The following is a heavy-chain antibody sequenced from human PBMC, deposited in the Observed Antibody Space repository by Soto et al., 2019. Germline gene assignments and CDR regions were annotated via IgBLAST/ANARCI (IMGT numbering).Heavy chain of an antibody. CDR1: GGSFSGYY. J-gene: IGHJ6*02. CDR3: AREEVPQWFTKGYYGMDV. CDR2: INHRGST. D-gene: IGHD2-8*01. V-gene: IGHV4-34*01. Sequence: SETLSLTCAGYGGSFSGYYWSWIRQTPGKGLEWIGEINHRGSTSYNPSLKGRVTISVDTSRIQFSLKLSSVTAADTAVYYCAREEVPQWFTKGYYGMDVWGQGTTVTVSS.